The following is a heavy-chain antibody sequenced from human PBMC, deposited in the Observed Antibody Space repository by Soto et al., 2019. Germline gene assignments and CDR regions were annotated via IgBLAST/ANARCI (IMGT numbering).Heavy chain of an antibody. J-gene: IGHJ6*02. V-gene: IGHV3-49*04. CDR2: IRSKAYGVTT. Sequence: GGSLRLSCTASGFTFGDYAMSWVRQSPGKGLEWVGFIRSKAYGVTTEYAASVKGRFTISRDDSKSIAYLQMNSLKTEDTAVYYCTRDRITMVRGVLNEYYYYGMDVWGQGTTVTVSS. CDR1: GFTFGDYA. CDR3: TRDRITMVRGVLNEYYYYGMDV. D-gene: IGHD3-10*01.